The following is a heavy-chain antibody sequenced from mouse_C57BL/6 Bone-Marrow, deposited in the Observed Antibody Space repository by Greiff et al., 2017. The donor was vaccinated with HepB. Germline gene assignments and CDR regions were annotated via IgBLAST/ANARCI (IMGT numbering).Heavy chain of an antibody. V-gene: IGHV5-2*01. D-gene: IGHD2-4*01. CDR3: ARGGYYDYDGAMDY. CDR2: INSDGGST. Sequence: EVQRVESGGGLVQPGESLKLSCESNEYEFPSHDMSWVRKTPEKRLELVAAINSDGGSTYYPDTMERRFIISRDNTKKTLYLQMSSLRSEDTALYYCARGGYYDYDGAMDYWGQGTSVTVSS. CDR1: EYEFPSHD. J-gene: IGHJ4*01.